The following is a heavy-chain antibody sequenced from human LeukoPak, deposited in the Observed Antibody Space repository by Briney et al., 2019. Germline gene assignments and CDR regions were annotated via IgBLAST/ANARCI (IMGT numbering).Heavy chain of an antibody. CDR2: ISWNSGSI. CDR1: GFTFDDYA. Sequence: PGGSLRLSCAASGFTFDDYAMHWVRQAPGKGLESVSGISWNSGSIGYADSVKGRFTISRDNAKNSLYLQMNSLRAEDMALYYCAKDMYGSGTSDAFDIWGQGTMVTVSS. CDR3: AKDMYGSGTSDAFDI. D-gene: IGHD3-10*01. J-gene: IGHJ3*02. V-gene: IGHV3-9*03.